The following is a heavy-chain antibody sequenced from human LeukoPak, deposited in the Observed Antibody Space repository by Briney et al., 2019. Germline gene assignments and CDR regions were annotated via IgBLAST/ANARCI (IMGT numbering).Heavy chain of an antibody. V-gene: IGHV1-69*13. Sequence: SVTVSCKASGGTFSSYAISWVRQAPGQGLEWMGGIIPIFGTANYAQKFQGRVTITADESTSTAYMELSSLRSEDTAVYYCARGTLTVVTPYYYYGMDVWGQGTTVTVSS. J-gene: IGHJ6*02. CDR2: IIPIFGTA. CDR3: ARGTLTVVTPYYYYGMDV. CDR1: GGTFSSYA. D-gene: IGHD4-23*01.